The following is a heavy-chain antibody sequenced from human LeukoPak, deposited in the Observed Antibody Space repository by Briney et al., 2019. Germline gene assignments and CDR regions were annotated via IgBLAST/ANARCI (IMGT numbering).Heavy chain of an antibody. J-gene: IGHJ4*02. D-gene: IGHD2-2*01. V-gene: IGHV3-7*01. Sequence: PGGSLRLSCAASGFTFSRYWMNWVRQAPGRGLEWVANVKPDGSETYYVDSVKGRFTISRDNAKDSLFLQMSTLRVDDTAVYYCLASADVGWGQGTLVTVSS. CDR2: VKPDGSET. CDR1: GFTFSRYW. CDR3: LASADVG.